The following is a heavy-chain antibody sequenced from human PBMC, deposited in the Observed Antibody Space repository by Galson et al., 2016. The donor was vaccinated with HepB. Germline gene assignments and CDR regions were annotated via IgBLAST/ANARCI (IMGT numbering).Heavy chain of an antibody. Sequence: SLRLSCAASGFTVSSNYMSWVRQAPGKGLEWVSVIYSGGSTYYADSVKGRFTISSDNSKNTLYLQMNSLRAEETAVYYCARGGRDTAMDYYYYGMDVWGQGTTVTVSS. CDR3: ARGGRDTAMDYYYYGMDV. V-gene: IGHV3-66*01. D-gene: IGHD5-18*01. CDR1: GFTVSSNY. CDR2: IYSGGST. J-gene: IGHJ6*02.